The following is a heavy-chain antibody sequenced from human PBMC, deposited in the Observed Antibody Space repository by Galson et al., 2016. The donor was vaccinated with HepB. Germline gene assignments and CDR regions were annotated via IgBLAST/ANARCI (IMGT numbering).Heavy chain of an antibody. V-gene: IGHV3-11*01. CDR1: GFTFSDYY. CDR3: ARTRGSSSSEVFHFDY. J-gene: IGHJ4*02. Sequence: SLRLSCVASGFTFSDYYMSWIRQAPGKGLEWVSYISSSGSTIYYADSVKGRFTISRDNAKNLLYLQMNRLRAEDTAVYYCARTRGSSSSEVFHFDYWGQGTLVTVSS. CDR2: ISSSGSTI. D-gene: IGHD6-6*01.